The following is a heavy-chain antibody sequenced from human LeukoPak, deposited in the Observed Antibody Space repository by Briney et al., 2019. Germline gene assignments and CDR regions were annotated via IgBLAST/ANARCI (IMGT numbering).Heavy chain of an antibody. CDR3: ARSSRTIFGLIMTDS. CDR2: IYYTGST. V-gene: IGHV4-59*01. D-gene: IGHD3/OR15-3a*01. Sequence: SETLSLTCTVSGDSISGYYWKWIRQPPGKGLEWIGYIYYTGSTNYSPSLNSRVTISIDTSKNQFSLELSSVTAADTAVYYCARSSRTIFGLIMTDSWGQGTLVTVSS. J-gene: IGHJ4*02. CDR1: GDSISGYY.